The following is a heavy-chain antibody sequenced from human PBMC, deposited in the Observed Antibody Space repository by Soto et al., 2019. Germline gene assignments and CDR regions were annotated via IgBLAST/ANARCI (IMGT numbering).Heavy chain of an antibody. CDR2: TYPGDSDT. V-gene: IGHV5-51*01. Sequence: GESVKISFKGSGYSFTSYWIGWVRQMPGKGLEWMGITYPGDSDTRYSPSFQGQVTISADKSISTAYLQWSSLKASDTAMYYCARSRDYYGSGSYYPHYYYYGMDVWGQGATVTVSS. J-gene: IGHJ6*02. CDR1: GYSFTSYW. CDR3: ARSRDYYGSGSYYPHYYYYGMDV. D-gene: IGHD3-10*01.